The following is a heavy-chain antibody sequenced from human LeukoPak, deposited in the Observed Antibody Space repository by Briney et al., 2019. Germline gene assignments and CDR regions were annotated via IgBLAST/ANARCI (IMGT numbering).Heavy chain of an antibody. CDR3: ARGSPYYYDSSGLDFDY. CDR2: ISSSSSYI. V-gene: IGHV3-21*01. Sequence: GGSLRLSCAASGFTFSSYAMNWVRQAPGKGLEWVSSISSSSSYIYYADSVKGQFTISRDNAKNSLYLQMNSLRAEDTAVYYCARGSPYYYDSSGLDFDYWGQGPWSPSPQ. J-gene: IGHJ4*02. CDR1: GFTFSSYA. D-gene: IGHD3-22*01.